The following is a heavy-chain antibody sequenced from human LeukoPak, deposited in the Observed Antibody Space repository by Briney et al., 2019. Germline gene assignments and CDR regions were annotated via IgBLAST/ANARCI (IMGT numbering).Heavy chain of an antibody. CDR1: GFTFSSYA. D-gene: IGHD3-10*01. J-gene: IGHJ4*02. CDR3: ARDRTMVRGVTPDFDY. V-gene: IGHV3-23*01. Sequence: GGSLRLSCAASGFTFSSYAMTWVRQAPGKGLEWVSGISGNAAGTYYADSVQGRFIISRDNSKNTVYLQMNSLRAEDTAVYYCARDRTMVRGVTPDFDYWGQGTLVTVSS. CDR2: ISGNAAGT.